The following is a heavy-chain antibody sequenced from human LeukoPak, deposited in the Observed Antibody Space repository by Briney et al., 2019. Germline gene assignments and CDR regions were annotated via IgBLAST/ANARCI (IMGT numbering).Heavy chain of an antibody. V-gene: IGHV1-18*01. Sequence: ASVTVSCMASGYTFTSYGISWVRQAPGQGLEWMGWISAYNGNTNYARKLQGRVTMTTDTSTSTAYMELRSLRSDDTAVYYCARDQFGVVTPFDYWGQGTLVTVSS. J-gene: IGHJ4*02. D-gene: IGHD3-3*01. CDR2: ISAYNGNT. CDR1: GYTFTSYG. CDR3: ARDQFGVVTPFDY.